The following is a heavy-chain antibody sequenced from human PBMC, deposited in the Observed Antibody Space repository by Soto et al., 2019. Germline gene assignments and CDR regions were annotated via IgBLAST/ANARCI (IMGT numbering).Heavy chain of an antibody. CDR1: GFTFSSYS. CDR2: ISSSSSYI. J-gene: IGHJ6*03. V-gene: IGHV3-21*01. CDR3: ARIGSYGYGVARYMDV. Sequence: GGSLRLSCAASGFTFSSYSMNWVRQAPGKGLEWVSSISSSSSYIYYADSVKGRFTISRDNAKNSLYLQMNSLRAEDTAVYYCARIGSYGYGVARYMDVWGKGTTVTVSS. D-gene: IGHD5-18*01.